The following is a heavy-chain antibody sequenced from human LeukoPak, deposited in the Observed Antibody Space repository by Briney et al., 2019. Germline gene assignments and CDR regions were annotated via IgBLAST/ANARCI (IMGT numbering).Heavy chain of an antibody. CDR3: ASGIRHYYYYYGMDV. CDR2: INPNSGGT. V-gene: IGHV1-2*02. Sequence: APVKVSCKASGYTFTGYYMHWVRQAPGQGLEWMGWINPNSGGTNYAQKFQGRVTMTRDTSISTAYMELSRLRSDDTAVYYCASGIRHYYYYYGMDVWGQGTTVTVSS. D-gene: IGHD1-14*01. J-gene: IGHJ6*02. CDR1: GYTFTGYY.